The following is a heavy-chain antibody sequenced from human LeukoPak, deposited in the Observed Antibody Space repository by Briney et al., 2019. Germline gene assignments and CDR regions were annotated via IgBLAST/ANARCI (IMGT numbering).Heavy chain of an antibody. V-gene: IGHV4-34*01. D-gene: IGHD3-22*01. CDR1: GGSFSGYY. CDR2: INHSGST. Sequence: SETLSLTCAVYGGSFSGYYWSWIRQPPGKGLEWIGEINHSGSTNYNPSLKSRVTISVDTSKNQFSLKLSSVTAADTAVYYCAREAEHYYDSSGYSRLIDYWGQGTLVTVSS. J-gene: IGHJ4*02. CDR3: AREAEHYYDSSGYSRLIDY.